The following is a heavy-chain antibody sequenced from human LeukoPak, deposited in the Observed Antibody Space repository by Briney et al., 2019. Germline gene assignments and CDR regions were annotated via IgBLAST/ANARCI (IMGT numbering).Heavy chain of an antibody. J-gene: IGHJ4*02. Sequence: PSETLSLTXTVSGGSMYNYYWTWIRQSAGKGLEWIGRIYTSESTYYNPSLKSRVTMSIDTSKNQFSLKLSSVTAADTAIYYCARARAAANTYADYWGQGTLVTVSS. D-gene: IGHD3-16*01. CDR2: IYTSEST. V-gene: IGHV4-4*07. CDR3: ARARAAANTYADY. CDR1: GGSMYNYY.